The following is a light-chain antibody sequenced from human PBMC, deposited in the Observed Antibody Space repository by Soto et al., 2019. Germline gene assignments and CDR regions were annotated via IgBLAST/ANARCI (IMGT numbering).Light chain of an antibody. Sequence: DIQLTQSPSLLSASVGDRVTITCRASQGISSYLAWYQQKPGKAPKLLIYAGSILQSGVPSRFGGRGSGTEYTLTIYGLQPEDFATYYCQQLHRYPRTFGQGTTLDI. CDR3: QQLHRYPRT. V-gene: IGKV1-9*01. CDR2: AGS. J-gene: IGKJ2*01. CDR1: QGISSY.